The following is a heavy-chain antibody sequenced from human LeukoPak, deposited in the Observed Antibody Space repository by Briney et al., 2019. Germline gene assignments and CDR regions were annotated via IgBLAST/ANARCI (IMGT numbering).Heavy chain of an antibody. J-gene: IGHJ4*02. CDR2: ISAYNGNT. CDR1: GNTFTSYG. Sequence: GASLRVSCTASGNTFTSYGISWVRQAPGQELEWMGWISAYNGNTNYAQKLQGRVTMTTDTSTSTAYMELRSLRSDDTAVYYCARGGGYDSSDYWGQGTLVTVSS. CDR3: ARGGGYDSSDY. D-gene: IGHD5-12*01. V-gene: IGHV1-18*01.